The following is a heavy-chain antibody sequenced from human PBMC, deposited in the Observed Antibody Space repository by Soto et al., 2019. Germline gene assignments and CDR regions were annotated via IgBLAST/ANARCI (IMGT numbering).Heavy chain of an antibody. Sequence: PSETLSLTCTVSGCSISSSSYYWGWIRQPPGKGLEWIGSIYYSGSTYYNPSLKSRVTISVDTSKNQFSLKLSSVTAADTAVYYCARGLPYSGSYRYFDYWGQGTLVTVSS. D-gene: IGHD1-26*01. CDR2: IYYSGST. J-gene: IGHJ4*02. V-gene: IGHV4-39*01. CDR3: ARGLPYSGSYRYFDY. CDR1: GCSISSSSYY.